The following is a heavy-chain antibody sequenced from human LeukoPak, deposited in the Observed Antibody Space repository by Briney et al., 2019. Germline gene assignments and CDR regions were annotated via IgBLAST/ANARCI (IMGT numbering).Heavy chain of an antibody. D-gene: IGHD3-10*01. J-gene: IGHJ4*02. V-gene: IGHV4-34*01. Sequence: PSETLSLTCAVYGGSFSGYYWSWIRQPPGKGLEWIGEINHSGSTNYNPSLKSRVTISVDTSKNQFSLKLSSVTAADTAVYYCARGLTFRDYYDSGSPWYYFDYWGQGTLVTVSS. CDR2: INHSGST. CDR1: GGSFSGYY. CDR3: ARGLTFRDYYDSGSPWYYFDY.